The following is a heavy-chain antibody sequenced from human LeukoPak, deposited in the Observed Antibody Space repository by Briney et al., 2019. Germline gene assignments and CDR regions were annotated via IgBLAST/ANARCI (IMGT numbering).Heavy chain of an antibody. D-gene: IGHD3-16*01. V-gene: IGHV4-59*01. J-gene: IGHJ4*02. CDR1: GGSFSTYY. CDR2: IYYSGST. Sequence: SETLSLTCTVSGGSFSTYYLSWIRQPPGKGLEWIGYIYYSGSTDYNPSLKSRVTMSLDTSKNQFSLSLTSVTAADTALYYCTRAVITFGAAVAKGFDCWGQGALVTVSS. CDR3: TRAVITFGAAVAKGFDC.